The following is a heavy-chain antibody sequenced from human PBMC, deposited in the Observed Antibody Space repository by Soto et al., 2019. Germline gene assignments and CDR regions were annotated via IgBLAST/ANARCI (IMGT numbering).Heavy chain of an antibody. CDR3: AKTPGPYLSDSSGYYYYFGY. D-gene: IGHD3-22*01. Sequence: SGTMSLTCTVSGGSISSGGYYWSWIRQHTGKGLEWIGYIDYSGSTYYNPSLKSRVTISVDTSKNQFSLKLSSMTAAATDVYYCAKTPGPYLSDSSGYYYYFGYWGQGTLVTVSS. CDR1: GGSISSGGYY. V-gene: IGHV4-31*03. J-gene: IGHJ4*02. CDR2: IDYSGST.